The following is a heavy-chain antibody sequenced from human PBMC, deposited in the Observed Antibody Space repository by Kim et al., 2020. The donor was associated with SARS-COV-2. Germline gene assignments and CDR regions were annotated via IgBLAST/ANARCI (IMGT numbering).Heavy chain of an antibody. Sequence: GGSLRLSCAASGFTFSGSAMHWVRQASGKGLEWVGRIRSKANSYATAYAASVKGRFTISRDDSKNTAYLQMNSLKTEDTAVYYCTSQLPYYYDSSGYLWYYYGMDVWGQGTTVTVSS. V-gene: IGHV3-73*01. D-gene: IGHD3-22*01. CDR2: IRSKANSYAT. J-gene: IGHJ6*02. CDR1: GFTFSGSA. CDR3: TSQLPYYYDSSGYLWYYYGMDV.